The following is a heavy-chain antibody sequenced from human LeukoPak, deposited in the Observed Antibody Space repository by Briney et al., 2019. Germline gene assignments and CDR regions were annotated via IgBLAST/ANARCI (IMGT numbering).Heavy chain of an antibody. Sequence: GSLRLSCAASGFTFSSCGMSWVRQAPGKGLEWVSAISGSGGSTYYADSVKGRFTISRDNAKTSLYLQMNSLRAEDTAVYYCARDLSGVTGYTYGRGIDYWGQGTLVTVSS. CDR2: ISGSGGST. CDR3: ARDLSGVTGYTYGRGIDY. CDR1: GFTFSSCG. J-gene: IGHJ4*02. D-gene: IGHD5-18*01. V-gene: IGHV3-23*01.